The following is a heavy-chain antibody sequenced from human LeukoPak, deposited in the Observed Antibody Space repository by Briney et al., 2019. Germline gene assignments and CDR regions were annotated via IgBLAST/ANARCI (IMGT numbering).Heavy chain of an antibody. J-gene: IGHJ4*02. D-gene: IGHD3-10*01. V-gene: IGHV3-23*01. CDR3: AKIGGYFDY. CDR1: LFSPRRNS. CDR2: ITGTGENT. Sequence: GGSLRLSCAPSLFSPRRNSLSWVRQAPGGGVEWVSAITGTGENTYYADFVKGRFTISRDNSNNTLYLQMNSLRAEDTAVYYCAKIGGYFDYWGRGTLVTVSS.